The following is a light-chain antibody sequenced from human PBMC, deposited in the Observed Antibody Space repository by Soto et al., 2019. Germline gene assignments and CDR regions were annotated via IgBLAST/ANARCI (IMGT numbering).Light chain of an antibody. V-gene: IGLV1-44*01. CDR1: SSNIGSNT. CDR3: QSYDSNLSEV. J-gene: IGLJ1*01. Sequence: QSALTQPPSASGTPGQRVTISCSGSSSNIGSNTVNWYQQLPGTAPKLLIYSNNQRPLGVPDRFSGSVSGNSASLAITGLQTEDEAVYYCQSYDSNLSEVFGPGTKVTVL. CDR2: SNN.